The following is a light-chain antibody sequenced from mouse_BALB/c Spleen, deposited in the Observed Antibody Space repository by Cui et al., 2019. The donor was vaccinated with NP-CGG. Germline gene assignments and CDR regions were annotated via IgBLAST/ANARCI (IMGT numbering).Light chain of an antibody. CDR3: ALWYSNHWV. CDR2: GTK. Sequence: QAVVTQESALTTSPGETVTFTCRSSTGVVTTSNYVNLVQEKPDHLFTGLIGGTKNRAPGVPARFSGSLIGDKAALTITGAQTEDEAIYFCALWYSNHWVFGGGTKLTVL. V-gene: IGLV1*01. J-gene: IGLJ1*01. CDR1: TGVVTTSNY.